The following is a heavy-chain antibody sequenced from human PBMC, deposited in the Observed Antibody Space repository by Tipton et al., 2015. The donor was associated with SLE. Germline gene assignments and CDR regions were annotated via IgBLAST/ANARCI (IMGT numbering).Heavy chain of an antibody. CDR1: GGSFSDFY. D-gene: IGHD3-10*01. CDR2: INHRGST. CDR3: ARRYNYGSGNYFQH. Sequence: TLSLTCAVCGGSFSDFYWSWIRQSPEKGLEWIGEINHRGSTNYNPSLKSRVTISVDTSKNQFFLILSSVTTADTAVYYCARRYNYGSGNYFQHWDQGTLDTVSS. V-gene: IGHV4-34*01. J-gene: IGHJ1*01.